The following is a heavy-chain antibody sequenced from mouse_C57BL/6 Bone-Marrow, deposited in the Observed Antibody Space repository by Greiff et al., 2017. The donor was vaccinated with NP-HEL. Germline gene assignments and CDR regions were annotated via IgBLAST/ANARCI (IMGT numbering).Heavy chain of an antibody. CDR1: GYTFTSYW. Sequence: QVQLQQPGAELVMPGASVKLSCKASGYTFTSYWMHWVKQRPGQGLEWIGEIDPSDSYTNYNQKFKGKSTLTVDKSSSTAYMQLSSLTSEDSAVYYGAREGYYGSSYWFAYWGQGTLVTVSA. V-gene: IGHV1-69*01. CDR3: AREGYYGSSYWFAY. J-gene: IGHJ3*01. CDR2: IDPSDSYT. D-gene: IGHD1-1*01.